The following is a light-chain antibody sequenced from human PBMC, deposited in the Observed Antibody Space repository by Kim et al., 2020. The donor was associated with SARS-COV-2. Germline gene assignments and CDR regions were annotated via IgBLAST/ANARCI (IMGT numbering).Light chain of an antibody. CDR2: SNN. J-gene: IGLJ3*02. CDR1: SSNIGSNT. V-gene: IGLV1-44*01. Sequence: GQRVTISCSGSSSNIGSNTVNWYQQLPGTAPKLLIYSNNQRPSGVPDRLSGSKSGTSASLAISGLQSEDEADYYCAAWDDSLNGPVFGGGTQLTVL. CDR3: AAWDDSLNGPV.